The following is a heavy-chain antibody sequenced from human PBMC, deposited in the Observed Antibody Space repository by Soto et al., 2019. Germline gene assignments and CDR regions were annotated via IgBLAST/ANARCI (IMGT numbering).Heavy chain of an antibody. V-gene: IGHV4-59*01. J-gene: IGHJ6*02. CDR2: IYYSGST. CDR3: AGTGTRDYYYGMDV. CDR1: GVSISSYY. Sequence: PSETLSLSCTVSGVSISSYYWSWIRQPPGKGLEWIGYIYYSGSTNYNPSLKSRVTISVDTSKNQFSLKLSSVTAADTAVYYCAGTGTRDYYYGMDVWGQGTTVTVSS. D-gene: IGHD1-1*01.